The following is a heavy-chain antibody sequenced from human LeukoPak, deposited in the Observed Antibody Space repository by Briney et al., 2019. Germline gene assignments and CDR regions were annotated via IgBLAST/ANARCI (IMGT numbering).Heavy chain of an antibody. CDR1: GGTFSSYA. V-gene: IGHV1-69*13. CDR3: SRGLYVSPLYYYYYYMDV. J-gene: IGHJ6*03. D-gene: IGHD5/OR15-5a*01. Sequence: SVKVSCKASGGTFSSYAISWVRQAPGQGLEWMGWIIPIFGTANYAQKFQGRVTITADESTSTAYMELSSLRSEDTAVYYCSRGLYVSPLYYYYYYMDVWGKGTTVSVSS. CDR2: IIPIFGTA.